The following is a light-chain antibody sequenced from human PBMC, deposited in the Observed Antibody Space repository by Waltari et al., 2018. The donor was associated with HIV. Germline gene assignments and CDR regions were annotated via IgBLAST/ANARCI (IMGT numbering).Light chain of an antibody. CDR2: DIS. CDR3: HQYGSSPPFT. V-gene: IGKV3D-20*01. CDR1: QSFTNKY. Sequence: EVVLTQSPATLSLSPGDTATLSCGASQSFTNKYLAWFQQKPGLAPRLLIYDISSRATDIPDRFSGSGSGTDLTLTISRLEPEDFAVYYCHQYGSSPPFTFGGGTKVESK. J-gene: IGKJ4*01.